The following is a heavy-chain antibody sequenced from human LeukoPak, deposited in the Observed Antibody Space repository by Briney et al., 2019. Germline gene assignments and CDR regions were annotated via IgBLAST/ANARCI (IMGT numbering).Heavy chain of an antibody. Sequence: PSETLSLTCTVSGVSISSNAYYWGWLRQPPGKGLEWIGSIYYSGSTYYNPSLKSRVTISVDTSKNQFSLKLSSVTAADTAVYYCARDYQGGYGDKTVDYWGQGTLVTVSS. D-gene: IGHD5-18*01. CDR2: IYYSGST. J-gene: IGHJ4*02. CDR1: GVSISSNAYY. CDR3: ARDYQGGYGDKTVDY. V-gene: IGHV4-39*07.